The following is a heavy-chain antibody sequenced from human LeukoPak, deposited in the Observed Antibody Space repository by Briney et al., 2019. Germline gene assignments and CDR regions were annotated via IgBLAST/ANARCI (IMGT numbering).Heavy chain of an antibody. Sequence: GGSLRLSCAASGFTFSSYWMSWVRQAPGKGLEWVANIKQDGSEKYYVDSVKGRFTISRDNAKNTLYLQMNSLRAEDTAVYYCAKSYNGYESKPDYWGQGTLVTVSS. CDR3: AKSYNGYESKPDY. J-gene: IGHJ4*02. CDR2: IKQDGSEK. V-gene: IGHV3-7*03. CDR1: GFTFSSYW. D-gene: IGHD5-12*01.